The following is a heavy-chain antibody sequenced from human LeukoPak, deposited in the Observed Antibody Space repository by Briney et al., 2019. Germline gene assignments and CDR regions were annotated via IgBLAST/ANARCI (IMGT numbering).Heavy chain of an antibody. CDR1: GFPFSSYA. Sequence: GSLRLSCAASGFPFSSYAMSWVRQAPGKGLEWVSAISGSGGSTYYADSVKGRFTISRDNSKNTLYLQMNSLRAEDTAVYYCAKNPPQPIWNYGWSWFDPWGQGTLVTVSS. CDR2: ISGSGGST. CDR3: AKNPPQPIWNYGWSWFDP. D-gene: IGHD1-7*01. J-gene: IGHJ5*02. V-gene: IGHV3-23*01.